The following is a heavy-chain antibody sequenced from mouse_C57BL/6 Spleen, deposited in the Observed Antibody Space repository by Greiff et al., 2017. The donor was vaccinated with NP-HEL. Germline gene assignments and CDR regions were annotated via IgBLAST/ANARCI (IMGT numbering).Heavy chain of an antibody. Sequence: VQLQQSGAELVKPGASVKISCKASGYAFSSYWMNWVKQRPGKGLEWIGQIYPGDGDTNYNGKFKGKATLTADKSSSTAYMQLSSLTSEDSAVYCCARGGAYGSSFFDYWSQGTTLTLSS. CDR1: GYAFSSYW. V-gene: IGHV1-80*01. D-gene: IGHD1-1*01. CDR2: IYPGDGDT. J-gene: IGHJ2*01. CDR3: ARGGAYGSSFFDY.